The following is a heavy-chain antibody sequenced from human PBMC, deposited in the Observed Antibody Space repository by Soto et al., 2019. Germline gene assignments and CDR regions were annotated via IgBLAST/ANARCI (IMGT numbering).Heavy chain of an antibody. Sequence: GASVKVSCKASGGTFNSYAISWVRQAPGQGLEWMGGIIPIFGTANYAQKFQGRVTITADESTSTAYMELSSLRSEDTAVYYCARAVTQGHYYYYGMDVWGQGTTVTVYS. J-gene: IGHJ6*02. CDR1: GGTFNSYA. CDR2: IIPIFGTA. V-gene: IGHV1-69*13. CDR3: ARAVTQGHYYYYGMDV.